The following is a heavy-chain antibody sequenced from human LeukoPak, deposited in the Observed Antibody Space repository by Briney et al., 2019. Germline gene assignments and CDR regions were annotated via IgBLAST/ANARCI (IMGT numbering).Heavy chain of an antibody. V-gene: IGHV3-7*01. CDR1: GFTFNKYW. CDR3: ARDPPFDYGEPLPDR. D-gene: IGHD4-17*01. CDR2: IKQDGSAK. Sequence: GGSLRLSCAASGFTFNKYWMSWVRQAPGKGLEWVANIKQDGSAKYYVDSVRGRFTISRDNAKNSLYLQMNSLRAEDTAVYYCARDPPFDYGEPLPDRWGQEPLAPVPS. J-gene: IGHJ5*02.